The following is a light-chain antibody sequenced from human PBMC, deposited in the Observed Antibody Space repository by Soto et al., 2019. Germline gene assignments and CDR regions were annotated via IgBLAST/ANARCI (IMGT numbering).Light chain of an antibody. V-gene: IGKV3-20*01. CDR2: GAS. J-gene: IGKJ5*01. CDR1: QSVSSSY. CDR3: HQYGSSPPVT. Sequence: ENVLTQSPGTLSLSPGETATLSCRASQSVSSSYLAWYQQKPGQAPRLLIYGASSRATGIPDRFSGSGSGTDFPLTLSRLEPEDFAMYYCHQYGSSPPVTFGQGTRLEIK.